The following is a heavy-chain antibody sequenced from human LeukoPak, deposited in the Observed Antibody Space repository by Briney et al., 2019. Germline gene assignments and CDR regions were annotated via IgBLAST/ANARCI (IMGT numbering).Heavy chain of an antibody. J-gene: IGHJ3*02. CDR2: IKQDGSEK. CDR1: GLTLSSYW. Sequence: GGSLRLSCAASGLTLSSYWMSWAPHRPGKGLEWVANIKQDGSEKYYVDSVKGRFTISTDNAKNSVYLQMNSLRAEDTAVYYCARGDYYDSSGYYFGDAFDIWGQGTMVTVSS. CDR3: ARGDYYDSSGYYFGDAFDI. V-gene: IGHV3-7*01. D-gene: IGHD3-22*01.